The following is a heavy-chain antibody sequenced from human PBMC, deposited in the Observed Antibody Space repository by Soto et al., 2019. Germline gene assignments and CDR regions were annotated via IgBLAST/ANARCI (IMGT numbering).Heavy chain of an antibody. CDR1: GFTFSSYA. D-gene: IGHD1-26*01. V-gene: IGHV3-23*01. CDR2: ISGSGGST. CDR3: AKARRELLLDRLCGLDP. Sequence: VGSLRLSCAASGFTFSSYAMSWVRQAPGKGLEWVSAISGSGGSTYYADSVRGRFTISRDNSKNTLYLQMNSLRAEDTAVYYCAKARRELLLDRLCGLDPWGQGTLVTVSS. J-gene: IGHJ5*02.